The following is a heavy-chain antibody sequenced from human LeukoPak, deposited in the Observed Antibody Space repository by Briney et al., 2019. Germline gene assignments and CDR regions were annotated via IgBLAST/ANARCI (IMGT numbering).Heavy chain of an antibody. J-gene: IGHJ6*03. CDR1: GGSFSGYY. CDR3: ARATTKGIAARLWYYYYYMDV. Sequence: PSETLSLTCAVYGGSFSGYYWSWIRQPPGKGLEWIGEINHSGSTNYNPSLKSRVTISVDTSKNQFSLKLSSVTAADTAVYYCARATTKGIAARLWYYYYYMDVWGKGTTVTVSS. D-gene: IGHD6-6*01. CDR2: INHSGST. V-gene: IGHV4-34*01.